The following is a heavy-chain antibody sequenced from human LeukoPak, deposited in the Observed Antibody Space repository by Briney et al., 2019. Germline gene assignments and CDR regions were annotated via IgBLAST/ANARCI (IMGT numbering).Heavy chain of an antibody. CDR1: GFTVSSNY. CDR2: IYSGGST. Sequence: GGSLRLPCAASGFTVSSNYTSWVRQAPGKGLEWVSVIYSGGSTYYADSVKGRFTISRDNSKNTLYLQMNSLRAEDTAVYYCARGGEDDAFDIWGQGTMVTVSS. D-gene: IGHD2-21*01. CDR3: ARGGEDDAFDI. J-gene: IGHJ3*02. V-gene: IGHV3-53*01.